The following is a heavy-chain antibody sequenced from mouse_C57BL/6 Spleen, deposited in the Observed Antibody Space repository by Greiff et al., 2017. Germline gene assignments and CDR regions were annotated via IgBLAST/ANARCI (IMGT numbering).Heavy chain of an antibody. V-gene: IGHV1-74*01. D-gene: IGHD2-2*01. CDR3: AIPYAMVTGGLDY. CDR2: IHPSDSDT. Sequence: QVQLQQPGAELVKPGASVKVSCKASGYTFTSYWMHWVKQRPGRGLEWIGRIHPSDSDTNYNQKFKGKATLTVDKPSSTAYMQLSSLTSEDSAVYYCAIPYAMVTGGLDYWGQGTTLTVSS. CDR1: GYTFTSYW. J-gene: IGHJ2*01.